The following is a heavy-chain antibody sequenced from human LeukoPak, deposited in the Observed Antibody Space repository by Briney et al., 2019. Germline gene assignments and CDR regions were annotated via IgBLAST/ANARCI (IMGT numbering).Heavy chain of an antibody. CDR2: IYYSGST. V-gene: IGHV4-59*08. Sequence: PSETLSLTCAVYGGSFSGYYWSWIRQTPGKGLEWIGYIYYSGSTNYNYSLKSRVTISVDSSKNQFSLKLRSVTAADTAVYYCARGGNYPYDRWGQGILVTVSS. CDR3: ARGGNYPYDR. D-gene: IGHD1-7*01. J-gene: IGHJ5*02. CDR1: GGSFSGYY.